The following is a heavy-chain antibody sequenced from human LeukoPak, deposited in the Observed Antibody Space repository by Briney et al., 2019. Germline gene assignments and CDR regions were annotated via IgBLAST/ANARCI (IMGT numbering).Heavy chain of an antibody. V-gene: IGHV1-8*01. J-gene: IGHJ4*02. CDR2: MNPNSGNT. CDR3: AMTLDFWSGYYHY. D-gene: IGHD3-3*01. Sequence: ASVKVSCKASGYTFTSYDINWVRQATGQGLEWMGWMNPNSGNTGYAQKFQGRDTMTRNTSISTAYMELSSLRSEDTAVYYCAMTLDFWSGYYHYWGQGTLVTVSS. CDR1: GYTFTSYD.